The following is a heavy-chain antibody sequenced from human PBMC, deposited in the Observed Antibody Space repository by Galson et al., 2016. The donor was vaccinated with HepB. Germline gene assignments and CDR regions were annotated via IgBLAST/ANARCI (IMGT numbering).Heavy chain of an antibody. CDR1: GFTLSGYS. V-gene: IGHV3-48*04. J-gene: IGHJ4*02. CDR2: ISSSSRTI. Sequence: SLRLSCAASGFTLSGYSMNWVRQAPGKGLEWVSYISSSSRTIYYADPVKGRFTISRDNAKNSLYLQMNSLRAEDTAVYYCVRGGATIFDYWGQGTLATVSS. CDR3: VRGGATIFDY. D-gene: IGHD5-12*01.